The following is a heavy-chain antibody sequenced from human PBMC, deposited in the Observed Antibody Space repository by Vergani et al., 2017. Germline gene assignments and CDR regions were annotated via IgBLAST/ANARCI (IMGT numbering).Heavy chain of an antibody. V-gene: IGHV3-20*04. CDR1: GFTFDDYG. D-gene: IGHD4-23*01. CDR3: ARDPYGGNGKFDY. J-gene: IGHJ4*02. CDR2: INWNGGST. Sequence: VHLVESGGGVVQPGRSLRLSCVVSGFTFDDYGMSWVRQAPGKGLEWVSGINWNGGSTGYADSVKGRFTISRDNAKNSLYLQMNSLRAEDTALYYCARDPYGGNGKFDYWGQGTLVTVSS.